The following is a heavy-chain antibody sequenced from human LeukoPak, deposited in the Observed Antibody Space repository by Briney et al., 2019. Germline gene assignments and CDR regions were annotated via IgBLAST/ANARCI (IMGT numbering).Heavy chain of an antibody. CDR3: ARVRDLVGSGPYYFDF. CDR1: GGSISSHY. D-gene: IGHD3-10*01. Sequence: SETLSLTCTVSGGSISSHYWSWIRQPPGKGLEWVGYIHYSGTSQYNPSLKSRVTISVDTSKNQFSLKVYSATAADTAVFYCARVRDLVGSGPYYFDFWGQGTPVTVSS. CDR2: IHYSGTS. J-gene: IGHJ4*02. V-gene: IGHV4-59*11.